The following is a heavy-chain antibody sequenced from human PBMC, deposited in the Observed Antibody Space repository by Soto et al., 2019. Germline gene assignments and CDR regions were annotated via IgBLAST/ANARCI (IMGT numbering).Heavy chain of an antibody. Sequence: PGGSLRLSCAASGFIFRSYSLNWVRQVPGKGLEWLSYISSSSRITYYADSVKGRFTVSRDNAKNSLYLQMNSLRDEDTAVYYCARDQDIVVAPGAYGMGVWGQGTTVTVSS. CDR1: GFIFRSYS. CDR2: ISSSSRIT. V-gene: IGHV3-48*02. J-gene: IGHJ6*02. D-gene: IGHD2-2*01. CDR3: ARDQDIVVAPGAYGMGV.